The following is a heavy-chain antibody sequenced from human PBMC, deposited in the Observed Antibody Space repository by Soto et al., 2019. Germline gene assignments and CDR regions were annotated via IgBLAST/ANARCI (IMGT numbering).Heavy chain of an antibody. J-gene: IGHJ6*02. Sequence: QVQLVQSGAEVKKPGSSVKVSCKASGDTFTNYIINWVRQAPGQGLEWMGGIMPIVGTVNYAQKFQGRVTITADESTRTGYMELSSLSSEDRAVYYCARQKFGYPYAMDVWGQGTTVTVSS. D-gene: IGHD3-10*01. CDR1: GDTFTNYI. CDR3: ARQKFGYPYAMDV. V-gene: IGHV1-69*01. CDR2: IMPIVGTV.